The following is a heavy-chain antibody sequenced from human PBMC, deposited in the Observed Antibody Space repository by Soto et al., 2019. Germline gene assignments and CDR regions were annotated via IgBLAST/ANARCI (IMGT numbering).Heavy chain of an antibody. J-gene: IGHJ4*02. Sequence: EVQLVESGGGLVKPGGSLRLSCAASGFTFSSYSMNWVRQAPGKGLEWVSSISSSSSYIYYADSVKGRFTISRDNAKNSLFLQMDSLGAEDTAVYYCARVRLELRLGEFDYWGQGTLVTVSS. CDR2: ISSSSSYI. CDR3: ARVRLELRLGEFDY. CDR1: GFTFSSYS. V-gene: IGHV3-21*01. D-gene: IGHD1-7*01.